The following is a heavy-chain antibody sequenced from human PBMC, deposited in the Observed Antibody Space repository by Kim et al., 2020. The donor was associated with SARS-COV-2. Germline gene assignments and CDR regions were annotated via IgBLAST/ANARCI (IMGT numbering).Heavy chain of an antibody. D-gene: IGHD6-19*01. V-gene: IGHV3-74*01. Sequence: SYADSVKGRFTISRDNAKNTLYLQMNSLRAEDTAVYYCARGGSSGWSGFHWGQGTLVTVSS. J-gene: IGHJ4*02. CDR3: ARGGSSGWSGFH.